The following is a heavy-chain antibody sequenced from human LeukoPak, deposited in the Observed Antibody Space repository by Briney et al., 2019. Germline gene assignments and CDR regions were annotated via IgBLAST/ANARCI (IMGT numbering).Heavy chain of an antibody. CDR2: ISYDGSNK. D-gene: IGHD1-14*01. CDR3: AKPDGMDV. Sequence: GGSLRLPCAASGFTFSSYGMHWVRQAPGKGLEWVAVISYDGSNKYYADSVKGRFTISRDNSKNTLYLQMNSLRAEDTAVYYCAKPDGMDVWGQGTTVTVSS. J-gene: IGHJ6*02. CDR1: GFTFSSYG. V-gene: IGHV3-30*18.